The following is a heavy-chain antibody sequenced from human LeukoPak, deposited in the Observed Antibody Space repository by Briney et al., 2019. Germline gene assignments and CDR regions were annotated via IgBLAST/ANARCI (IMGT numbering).Heavy chain of an antibody. V-gene: IGHV3-74*01. CDR1: GFTFSSYW. Sequence: PGGSLRLSCAASGFTFSSYWMHWVRQAPGKGLVWVARINSDGTSTTYADSVKGRFTIYRDNAKNTLYLQMNSLRAEDTAVYHCARVGSSFGDYVQFDYWGQGTLVTVSS. D-gene: IGHD4-17*01. CDR3: ARVGSSFGDYVQFDY. J-gene: IGHJ4*02. CDR2: INSDGTST.